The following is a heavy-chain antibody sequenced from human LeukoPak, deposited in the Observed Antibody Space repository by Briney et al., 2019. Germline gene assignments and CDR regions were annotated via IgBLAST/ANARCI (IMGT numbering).Heavy chain of an antibody. D-gene: IGHD3-10*01. J-gene: IGHJ4*02. Sequence: SETLSLTCTVSGGSISSSSYYWGWIRQPPGKGLEWIGSIYYSGSTYYNPSLKSRVTISVDTSKNQFSLKLSSVTAADTAVYYCARVRRESYYFDYWGQGTLVNVSS. CDR1: GGSISSSSYY. CDR3: ARVRRESYYFDY. CDR2: IYYSGST. V-gene: IGHV4-39*07.